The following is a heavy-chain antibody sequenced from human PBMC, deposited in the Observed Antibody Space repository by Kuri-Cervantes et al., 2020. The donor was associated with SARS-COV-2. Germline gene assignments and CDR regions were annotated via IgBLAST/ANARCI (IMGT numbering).Heavy chain of an antibody. J-gene: IGHJ4*02. D-gene: IGHD1-14*01. V-gene: IGHV4-34*01. CDR3: ARDPRYLARGGGFDY. CDR2: INHSGST. Sequence: ESLKISCAVYGGSFSGYYWGWIRQPPGKGLEWIGEINHSGSTNYNPSLKSRVTISVDTSKNQFSLRLSSVTAADTAVYYCARDPRYLARGGGFDYWGQGTLVTVSS. CDR1: GGSFSGYY.